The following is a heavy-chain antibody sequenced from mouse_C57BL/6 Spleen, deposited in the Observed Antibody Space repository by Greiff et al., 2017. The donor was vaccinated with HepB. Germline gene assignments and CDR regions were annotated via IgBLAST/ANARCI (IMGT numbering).Heavy chain of an antibody. J-gene: IGHJ2*01. Sequence: VQLQQPGAELVKPGASVKLSCKASGYTFTSYWMHWVKQRPGQGLEWIGMIHPNSGSTNYNEKFKSKATLTVDKSSSTAYMQLSSLTSEDSAVYYCARDLYYGNLYYFDYWGQGTTLTVSS. CDR1: GYTFTSYW. V-gene: IGHV1-64*01. D-gene: IGHD2-1*01. CDR3: ARDLYYGNLYYFDY. CDR2: IHPNSGST.